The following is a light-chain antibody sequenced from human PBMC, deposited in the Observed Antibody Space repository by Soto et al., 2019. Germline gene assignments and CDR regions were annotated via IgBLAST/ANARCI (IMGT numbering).Light chain of an antibody. CDR3: PQYNSYSWT. V-gene: IGKV1-5*03. CDR2: KAS. Sequence: DIQMTQFPSTLSASVGDRVTITCRASQSLNNWLAWYQQKPGNAPKLLIYKASNLESGVPSRFRGSGSGTEFTLTISSLQPDDLATYYCPQYNSYSWTSGQGTKVAIK. J-gene: IGKJ1*01. CDR1: QSLNNW.